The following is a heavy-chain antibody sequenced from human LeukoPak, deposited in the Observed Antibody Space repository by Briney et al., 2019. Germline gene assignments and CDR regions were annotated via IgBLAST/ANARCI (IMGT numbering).Heavy chain of an antibody. CDR2: INAGNGNT. CDR1: GYTFTSYA. CDR3: ASLFQAGSSWYGDAFDI. J-gene: IGHJ3*02. Sequence: ASVKVSCKASGYTFTSYAMHWVRQAPGQRLEWMGWINAGNGNTKYSQKFQGRVTITRDTSASTAYMELSSLRSEDTAVYYCASLFQAGSSWYGDAFDIWGQGTMVTVSS. D-gene: IGHD6-13*01. V-gene: IGHV1-3*01.